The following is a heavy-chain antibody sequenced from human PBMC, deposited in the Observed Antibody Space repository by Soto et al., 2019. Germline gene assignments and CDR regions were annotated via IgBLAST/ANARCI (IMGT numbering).Heavy chain of an antibody. CDR3: AKDGAPSIAAAADGMDV. J-gene: IGHJ6*02. V-gene: IGHV3-43*02. D-gene: IGHD6-13*01. Sequence: GGSLRLSCAASGFTFSSYDMSWVRQAPGKGLEWVSGIGGGGGGTYYADSVRGRFTISRDNSKNSLYLQMNSLRTEDTALYYCAKDGAPSIAAAADGMDVWGQGTTVTVSS. CDR2: IGGGGGGT. CDR1: GFTFSSYD.